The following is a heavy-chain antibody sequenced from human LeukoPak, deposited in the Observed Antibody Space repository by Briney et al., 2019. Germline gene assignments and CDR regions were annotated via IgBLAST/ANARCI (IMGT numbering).Heavy chain of an antibody. V-gene: IGHV1-18*01. D-gene: IGHD3-22*01. CDR2: ISAYNGNT. Sequence: GASVKVSCKASGYTFTSYGISWVRQAPAQGLEWMGWISAYNGNTNYAQKLQGRVTMTTDTSTSTAYMELRSLRSDDTAVYYCAREAKGSSGYYCYFDYWGQGTLVTVSS. CDR3: AREAKGSSGYYCYFDY. J-gene: IGHJ4*02. CDR1: GYTFTSYG.